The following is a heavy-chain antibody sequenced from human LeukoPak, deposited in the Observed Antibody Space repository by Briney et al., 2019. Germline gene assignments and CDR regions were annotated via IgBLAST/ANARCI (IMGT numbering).Heavy chain of an antibody. CDR2: ISGGGDST. CDR3: GKDRHYYDRSGYYSVPDY. D-gene: IGHD3-22*01. Sequence: PGGSLRLSCAASGFTFNAYGMTWVRQAPGKGLEWVSCISGGGDSTYYADSVKGRFTISRDNSKNTLYLQMNSLRAEDTAVYFCGKDRHYYDRSGYYSVPDYWGQGTLVTVSS. V-gene: IGHV3-23*01. J-gene: IGHJ4*02. CDR1: GFTFNAYG.